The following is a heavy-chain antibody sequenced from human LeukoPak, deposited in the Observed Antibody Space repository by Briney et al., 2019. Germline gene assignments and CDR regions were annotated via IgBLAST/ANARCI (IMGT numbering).Heavy chain of an antibody. Sequence: GGSLRLSCGVSGFTFSTYWMSWVRQAPGKGLEWVANIKQDGSEKYYVDSVKGRFTTSRDNAKNSLYLQMNSLRAEDTALYYCAKTKGDYEYWSGYYKYYFDYWGQGALVTVSS. J-gene: IGHJ4*02. D-gene: IGHD3-3*01. CDR1: GFTFSTYW. CDR3: AKTKGDYEYWSGYYKYYFDY. V-gene: IGHV3-7*03. CDR2: IKQDGSEK.